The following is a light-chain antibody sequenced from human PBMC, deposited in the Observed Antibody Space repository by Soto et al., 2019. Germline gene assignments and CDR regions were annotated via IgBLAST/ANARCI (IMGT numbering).Light chain of an antibody. J-gene: IGLJ1*01. V-gene: IGLV1-40*01. CDR3: QSYDSSLRGSV. Sequence: QSVLTQPPSVSGAPGQRLTISCTGSSSNIGAGYDVHWYQQLPGTAPKLLIYANTARPSGVLARFSGSKSGTSASLAINGLQTEDEADYYCQSYDSSLRGSVFGTGTKLTVL. CDR2: ANT. CDR1: SSNIGAGYD.